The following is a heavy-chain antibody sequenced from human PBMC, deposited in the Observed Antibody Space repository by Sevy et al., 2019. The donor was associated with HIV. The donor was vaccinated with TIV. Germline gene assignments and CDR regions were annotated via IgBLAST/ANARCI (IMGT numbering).Heavy chain of an antibody. CDR1: GGSITSLY. J-gene: IGHJ5*01. Sequence: SETLSLTCTVSGGSITSLYWNWIRQPPGKGLEWIANIYYNGHINYNPALKCRVTLSLDTSKNQFSLGLSSVTAADTAMYYCAGENAWGRGYSGGQGTLVTVSS. CDR2: IYYNGHI. V-gene: IGHV4-59*08. D-gene: IGHD1-26*01. CDR3: AGENAWGRGYS.